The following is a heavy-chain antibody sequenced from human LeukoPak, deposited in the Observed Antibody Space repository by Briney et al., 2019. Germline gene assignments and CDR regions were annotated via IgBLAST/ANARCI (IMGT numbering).Heavy chain of an antibody. CDR3: ARRVAVAGTKDY. J-gene: IGHJ4*02. CDR2: IYHSGRT. V-gene: IGHV4-38-2*02. CDR1: GYSISSGYY. D-gene: IGHD6-19*01. Sequence: PSETLSLTCTVSGYSISSGYYWGWIRQPPGKGLEWIGSIYHSGRTFYNPSLKSRVTISVDTSKNQFSLKLSSVTAADTAVYYCARRVAVAGTKDYWGQGTLVTVSS.